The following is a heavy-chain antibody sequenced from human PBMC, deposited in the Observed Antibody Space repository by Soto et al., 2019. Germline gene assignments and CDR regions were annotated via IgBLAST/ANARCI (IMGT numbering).Heavy chain of an antibody. V-gene: IGHV4-30-4*01. CDR1: GGSISSGGYY. CDR2: IYYSGST. J-gene: IGHJ6*02. CDR3: ARDRPDIVVVPAAIRWGDYGMDV. D-gene: IGHD2-2*02. Sequence: PSETLSLTCTVSGGSISSGGYYWSWIRQPPGKGLEWIGYIYYSGSTYYNPSLKSRVTISVDTSKNQFSLKLSSVTAADTAVYYCARDRPDIVVVPAAIRWGDYGMDVWGQGTTVTVSS.